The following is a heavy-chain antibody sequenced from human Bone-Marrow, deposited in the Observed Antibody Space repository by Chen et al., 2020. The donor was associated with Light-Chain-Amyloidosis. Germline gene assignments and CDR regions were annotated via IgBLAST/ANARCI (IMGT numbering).Heavy chain of an antibody. CDR2: IVGSGGSR. CDR3: AKDISYDDILPGYPADAFDI. D-gene: IGHD3-9*01. CDR1: GFAFSSYA. V-gene: IGHV3-23*04. J-gene: IGHJ3*02. Sequence: EVQLVESGGGLLQRGGSLRLSCAASGFAFSSYAMSWVRQATGKGLEWGSTIVGSGGSRYYGDSVKGRITISRDNSKNALFLQMNSLRAEDTAVYYCAKDISYDDILPGYPADAFDIWGQGTMVTVSS.